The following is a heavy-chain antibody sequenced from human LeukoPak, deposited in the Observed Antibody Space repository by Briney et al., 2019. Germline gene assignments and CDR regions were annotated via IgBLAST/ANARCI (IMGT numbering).Heavy chain of an antibody. J-gene: IGHJ4*02. D-gene: IGHD5-24*01. Sequence: ASVKVSCKSTRYTFTDYYMHWVRQPPGQEREWMGWINPISGGTNYAQMFQGRHTKTRDTSISTAYMELSRRRSDDTAVYYCARRTRWLQPYYFYYWGQGTLVTVSS. CDR1: RYTFTDYY. CDR3: ARRTRWLQPYYFYY. V-gene: IGHV1-2*02. CDR2: INPISGGT.